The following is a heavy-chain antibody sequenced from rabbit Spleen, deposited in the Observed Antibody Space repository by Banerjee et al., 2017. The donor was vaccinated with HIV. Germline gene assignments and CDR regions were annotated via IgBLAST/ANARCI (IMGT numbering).Heavy chain of an antibody. V-gene: IGHV1S45*01. Sequence: QEQLVESGGGLVQPEGSLTLTCKASGIDLSNYWMCWVRQAPGKGLEWIGCGNVGSANTFYASWAKGRFSISKTSSTTVTLQVTSLTAADTATYFCARSDANGNAWLTRLSLWGQGTLVTVS. J-gene: IGHJ3*01. D-gene: IGHD6-1*01. CDR2: GNVGSANT. CDR3: ARSDANGNAWLTRLSL. CDR1: GIDLSNYW.